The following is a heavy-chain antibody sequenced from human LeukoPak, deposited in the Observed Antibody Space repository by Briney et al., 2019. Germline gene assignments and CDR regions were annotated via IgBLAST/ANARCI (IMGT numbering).Heavy chain of an antibody. V-gene: IGHV1-69*10. J-gene: IGHJ5*02. CDR1: GYTFTSYG. D-gene: IGHD3-22*01. CDR2: IIPILGIA. Sequence: SVKVPCKASGYTFTSYGISWVRQAPGQGLEWMGGIIPILGIANYAQKFQGRVTITADKSTSTAYMELSSLRYEDTAVYYCARLTYYHDSSGYYSSPWGQGTLVTVSS. CDR3: ARLTYYHDSSGYYSSP.